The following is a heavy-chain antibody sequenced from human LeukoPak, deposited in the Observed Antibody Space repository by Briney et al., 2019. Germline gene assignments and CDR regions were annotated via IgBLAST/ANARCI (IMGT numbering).Heavy chain of an antibody. Sequence: GGSLRLSCAASGFTFSSYAVSWVRQAPGKGLEWVSAISGSGGSTYYAESVKGRFTISTDNSKNTLYLQMNSLRAEDPAVYYCAKVVAAAGIRWFDPWGQGTLVTVSS. D-gene: IGHD6-13*01. V-gene: IGHV3-23*01. CDR1: GFTFSSYA. J-gene: IGHJ5*02. CDR2: ISGSGGST. CDR3: AKVVAAAGIRWFDP.